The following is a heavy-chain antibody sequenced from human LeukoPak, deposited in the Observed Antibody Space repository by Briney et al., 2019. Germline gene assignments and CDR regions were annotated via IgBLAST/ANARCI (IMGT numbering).Heavy chain of an antibody. CDR3: ARDSLLRGSGWDYWYFDL. V-gene: IGHV4-61*01. Sequence: PSETLSLTCTVSGGSVSNGNYHWSWIRQPPGKGLEWIGNMHYSGSTNYNPSLKSRVTISVDTSMNQLSLLLTSATAADTAVYYCARDSLLRGSGWDYWYFDLWGRGTLVTVSS. CDR1: GGSVSNGNYH. CDR2: MHYSGST. J-gene: IGHJ2*01. D-gene: IGHD6-25*01.